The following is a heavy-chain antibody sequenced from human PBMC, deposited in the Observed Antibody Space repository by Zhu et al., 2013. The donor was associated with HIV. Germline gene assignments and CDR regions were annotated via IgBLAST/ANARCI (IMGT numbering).Heavy chain of an antibody. D-gene: IGHD2-15*01. CDR1: GYSFTNYG. CDR2: ISPYNSNT. J-gene: IGHJ4*02. V-gene: IGHV1-18*01. CDR3: ARGAIQLCSSGSCYFDS. Sequence: QVQLVQSGPEVKKPGASVKVSCKASGYSFTNYGITWVRQAPGQGLEWMGWISPYNSNTNYAQKLQGRVTMTTDTSTSTAQMELRSLRSDDTAIYYXARGAIQLCSSGSCYFDSWGQGTLVTVSS.